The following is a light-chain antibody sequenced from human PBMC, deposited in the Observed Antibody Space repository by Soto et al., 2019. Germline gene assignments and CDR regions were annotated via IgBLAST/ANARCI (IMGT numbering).Light chain of an antibody. CDR1: SSNIGNNA. V-gene: IGLV1-36*01. CDR3: AAWDDTLDAQV. J-gene: IGLJ3*02. Sequence: QAVVTQPPSVSEAPRQRVTISCSGSSSNIGNNAVNWYQQLPGKAPKLLIQRNNERPSGVPDRFSGSKSGTSVSLAISGLRSDDEATYYCAAWDDTLDAQVFGGGTQLTVL. CDR2: RNN.